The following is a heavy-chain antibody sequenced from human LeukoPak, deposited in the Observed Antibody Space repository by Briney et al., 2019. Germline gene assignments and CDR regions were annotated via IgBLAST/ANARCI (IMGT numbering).Heavy chain of an antibody. D-gene: IGHD1-1*01. J-gene: IGHJ5*02. Sequence: SETLSLTCTVSGVSISRDYWSWIRLPPGKGLEWIGYIYYSGSSNYNPSLKSRVTMSVDTSKNQFSLKLTSVTDADTAVYYCARRRRQNLFDPWGQGTLVTVSS. CDR2: IYYSGSS. CDR1: GVSISRDY. CDR3: ARRRRQNLFDP. V-gene: IGHV4-59*08.